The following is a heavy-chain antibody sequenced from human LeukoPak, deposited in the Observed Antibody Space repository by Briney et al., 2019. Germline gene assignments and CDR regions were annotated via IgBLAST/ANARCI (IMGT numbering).Heavy chain of an antibody. CDR1: GFTFSSYA. V-gene: IGHV3-30*04. D-gene: IGHD2-15*01. Sequence: GGPLRLSCAASGFTFSSYAMHWVRQAPGKGLEWVAVISYDGSNKYYADSVKGRFTISRDSSKNTLFLQMNRLRPEDAAVYYCAKAPVTTCRGAFCYPFDYWGLGTLVTVSS. CDR3: AKAPVTTCRGAFCYPFDY. J-gene: IGHJ4*02. CDR2: ISYDGSNK.